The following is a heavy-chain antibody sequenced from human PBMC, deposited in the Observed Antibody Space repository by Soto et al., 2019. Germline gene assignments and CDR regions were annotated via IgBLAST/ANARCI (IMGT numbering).Heavy chain of an antibody. D-gene: IGHD2-2*02. V-gene: IGHV3-64D*06. CDR3: VKGGYCSSTSCYNQYYYYGMDV. Sequence: PGGSLRLSCSASGFTFSSYAMHWVRQAPGKGLEYVSAISSNGGSTYYADSVKGRFTISRDNSKNTLYLQMSSLRAEDTAVYYCVKGGYCSSTSCYNQYYYYGMDVWGQGTTVTVSS. CDR2: ISSNGGST. CDR1: GFTFSSYA. J-gene: IGHJ6*02.